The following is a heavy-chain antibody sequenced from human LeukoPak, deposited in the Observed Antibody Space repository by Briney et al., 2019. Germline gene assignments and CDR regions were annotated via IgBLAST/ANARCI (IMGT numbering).Heavy chain of an antibody. J-gene: IGHJ6*02. V-gene: IGHV1-69*13. CDR1: GGTFSSYA. CDR3: ARASVKPPLEIKRGIAAAGRGVFRYYYYGMDV. CDR2: IIPIFGTA. Sequence: SVKVSCKASGGTFSSYAISWVRQAPGQGLEWMGGIIPIFGTANYAQKFQGRVTITADESTSTAYMELSSLRSEDTAVYYCARASVKPPLEIKRGIAAAGRGVFRYYYYGMDVWGQGTTVTVSS. D-gene: IGHD6-13*01.